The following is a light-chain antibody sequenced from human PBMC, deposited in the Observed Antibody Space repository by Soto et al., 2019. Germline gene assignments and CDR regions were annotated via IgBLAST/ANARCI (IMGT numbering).Light chain of an antibody. J-gene: IGLJ2*01. CDR2: LNNDGSH. Sequence: QAVLTQSPSASASLGASVKLTCTLSSGHRSYAIAWHQQQPEKGPRYLMKLNNDGSHTKGDGIPARFSGSSSGAERYLTISSLQSEDEADYYCQTWGTGIVVFGGGTKVTVL. V-gene: IGLV4-69*01. CDR1: SGHRSYA. CDR3: QTWGTGIVV.